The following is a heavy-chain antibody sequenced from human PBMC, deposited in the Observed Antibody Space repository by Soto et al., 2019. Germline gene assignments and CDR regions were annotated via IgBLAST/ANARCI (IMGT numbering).Heavy chain of an antibody. CDR3: TTDGSCGGVVVAFHL. D-gene: IGHD2-15*01. J-gene: IGHJ3*01. V-gene: IGHV3-15*07. Sequence: EVQMVESGGGLVKPGGSLRLSCAVSGFSFRDAWMNWVRQAPGKGLEWVGRIKSRAAGGAIDYAARVKGRFTISRDDSEDTLYLPINSLTTEDTAMYYCTTDGSCGGVVVAFHLWGQGTMLSVSS. CDR1: GFSFRDAW. CDR2: IKSRAAGGAI.